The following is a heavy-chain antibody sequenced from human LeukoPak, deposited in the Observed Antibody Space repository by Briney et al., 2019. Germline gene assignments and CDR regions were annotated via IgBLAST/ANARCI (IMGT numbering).Heavy chain of an antibody. J-gene: IGHJ4*02. Sequence: SETLSLTCTVSGGSISSYYWSWVRQPPGKGLEWIGYIYYSGSTNYNPSLKSRVTISVDTSKNHFSLKLSSVTAADTAVYYCAGDQLGWADYWGQGTLVTVSS. D-gene: IGHD7-27*01. CDR1: GGSISSYY. CDR3: AGDQLGWADY. CDR2: IYYSGST. V-gene: IGHV4-59*01.